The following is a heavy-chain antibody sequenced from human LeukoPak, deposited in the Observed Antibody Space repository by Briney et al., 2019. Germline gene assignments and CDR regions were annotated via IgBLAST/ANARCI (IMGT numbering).Heavy chain of an antibody. D-gene: IGHD2-21*02. CDR3: ARETSNCGGDCSAYYYYYYMDV. CDR1: GGSFSGYY. CDR2: INHSVST. V-gene: IGHV4-34*01. Sequence: SETLSLTCAVYGGSFSGYYWSWIRQPPGKGLEWIGEINHSVSTNYNPSLKSRVTISVDTSKNQFSLKLSSVTAADTAVYYCARETSNCGGDCSAYYYYYYMDVWGKGTPVTVSS. J-gene: IGHJ6*03.